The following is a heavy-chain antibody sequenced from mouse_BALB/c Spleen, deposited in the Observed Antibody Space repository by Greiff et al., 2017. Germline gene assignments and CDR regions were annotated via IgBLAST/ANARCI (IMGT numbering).Heavy chain of an antibody. CDR2: INSNGGST. Sequence: EVMLVESGGGLVQPGGSLKLSCAASGFTFSSYGMSWVRQTPDKRLELVATINSNGGSTYYPESVKGRFTISRDNAKNTLYLQMSSLKSEDTAMYYCARDRTWFAYWGQGTLVTVSA. J-gene: IGHJ3*01. V-gene: IGHV5-6-3*01. CDR3: ARDRTWFAY. CDR1: GFTFSSYG.